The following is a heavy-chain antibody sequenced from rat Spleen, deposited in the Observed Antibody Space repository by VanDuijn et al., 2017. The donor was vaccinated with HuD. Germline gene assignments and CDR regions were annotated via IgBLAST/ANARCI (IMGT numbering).Heavy chain of an antibody. CDR2: IWNTGGT. D-gene: IGHD5-1*01. Sequence: QVQLRESGPGLVQPQQTRSLTCTFAGFSLTGYNVPGVRQPPGKGLEWMGVIWNTGGTRYNSAFKSRLSISKDTSKSQVFLKMNSLQTEDTATYYCARDKGSLYVMDAWGQGASVTVSS. J-gene: IGHJ4*01. CDR3: ARDKGSLYVMDA. CDR1: GFSLTGYN. V-gene: IGHV2-41*01.